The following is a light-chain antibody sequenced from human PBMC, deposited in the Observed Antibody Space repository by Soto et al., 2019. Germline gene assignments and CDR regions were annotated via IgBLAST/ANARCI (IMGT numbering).Light chain of an antibody. Sequence: EVLLTQSPGTLSLSRGERATLSCRASQSVSSNYLAWYQLKPGQAPRLLIYGASSRATGIPDRFSGSGSGTDFSLTISRLEPEDFAVYYCQQYGSSPRTFGQGTKVDIK. CDR2: GAS. CDR1: QSVSSNY. V-gene: IGKV3-20*01. CDR3: QQYGSSPRT. J-gene: IGKJ1*01.